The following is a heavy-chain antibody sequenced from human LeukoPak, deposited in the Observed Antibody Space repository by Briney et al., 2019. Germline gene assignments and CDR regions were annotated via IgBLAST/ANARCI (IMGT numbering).Heavy chain of an antibody. V-gene: IGHV1-46*01. CDR2: INPSGGST. D-gene: IGHD1-26*01. CDR1: GYTFTSYY. J-gene: IGHJ6*03. CDR3: ARDGGGSYSGYYYYMDV. Sequence: ASVKVSCKASGYTFTSYYMHWVRQAPGQGLEWMGIINPSGGSTSYAQKFQGRVTMTRDMSTSTVYMELSSLRSEDTAVYYCARDGGGSYSGYYYYMDVWGKGTTVTVSS.